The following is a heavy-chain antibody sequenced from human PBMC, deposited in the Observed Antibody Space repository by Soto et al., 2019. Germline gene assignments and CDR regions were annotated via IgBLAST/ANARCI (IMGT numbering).Heavy chain of an antibody. Sequence: SETPSLTCSVSGGSFSSDNYYWGWIRQPPGEGLEWLGSMYYTGSFHYNPSLKGRVAISVDTSKSRFSLRLTSVTAADTAVYYCVRTYSSGWYPSYYFDSWGHGTLVTVSS. D-gene: IGHD6-19*01. V-gene: IGHV4-39*01. J-gene: IGHJ4*01. CDR1: GGSFSSDNYY. CDR3: VRTYSSGWYPSYYFDS. CDR2: MYYTGSF.